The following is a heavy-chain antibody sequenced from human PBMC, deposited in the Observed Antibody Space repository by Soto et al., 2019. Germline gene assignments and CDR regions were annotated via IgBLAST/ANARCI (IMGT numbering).Heavy chain of an antibody. Sequence: GASVKVSCKASGYTFTSYGISWVRQAPGQGLEWMGWISAYNGNTNYAQKLQGRVTMTTDTSTSTAYMELRSLRSDDTAVYYCARDLGIAGPPSFHPWGQGTLVTVSS. CDR3: ARDLGIAGPPSFHP. D-gene: IGHD6-13*01. J-gene: IGHJ5*02. CDR2: ISAYNGNT. V-gene: IGHV1-18*01. CDR1: GYTFTSYG.